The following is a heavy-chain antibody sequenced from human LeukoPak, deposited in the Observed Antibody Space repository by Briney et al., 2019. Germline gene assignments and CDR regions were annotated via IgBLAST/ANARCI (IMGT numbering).Heavy chain of an antibody. J-gene: IGHJ4*02. CDR2: ISRNGGST. CDR3: AKNYGSGSYLGDY. V-gene: IGHV3-64*04. D-gene: IGHD3-10*01. Sequence: GGSLRLSCSASGFTFSSFAMHWVRQAPGKGLEYVAAISRNGGSTYYADSVKGRFTISRDNSKNTLYLQMNSLRAEDTAVYYCAKNYGSGSYLGDYWGQGTLVTVSS. CDR1: GFTFSSFA.